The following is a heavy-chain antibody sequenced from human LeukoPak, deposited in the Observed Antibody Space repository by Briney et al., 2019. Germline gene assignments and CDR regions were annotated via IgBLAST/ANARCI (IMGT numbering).Heavy chain of an antibody. CDR2: IYYSGST. CDR3: AREQGRIGYGSGSYYISPYYYYMDV. D-gene: IGHD3-10*01. V-gene: IGHV4-39*07. CDR1: GGSISSSSYY. Sequence: SETLSLTCTVSGGSISSSSYYWGWIRQPPGKGLEWIGSIYYSGSTYYNPSLKSRVTISVDTSKNQFSLKLSSVTAADTAVYYCAREQGRIGYGSGSYYISPYYYYMDVWGKGTTVTISS. J-gene: IGHJ6*03.